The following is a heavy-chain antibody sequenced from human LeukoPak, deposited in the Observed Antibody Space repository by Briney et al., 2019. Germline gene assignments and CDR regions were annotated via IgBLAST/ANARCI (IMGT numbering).Heavy chain of an antibody. CDR1: GFTFSSYA. D-gene: IGHD4-17*01. V-gene: IGHV3-30-3*01. CDR2: ISYDGSNK. CDR3: ARDAGSTVTTFLFDY. J-gene: IGHJ4*02. Sequence: GGSLRLSCAASGFTFSSYAMHWVRQAPAKGLGWGAFISYDGSNKYYADSVKGRFTISRDNSKNMLYLQMNSLRAEDTAVYYCARDAGSTVTTFLFDYWGQGTLVTVSS.